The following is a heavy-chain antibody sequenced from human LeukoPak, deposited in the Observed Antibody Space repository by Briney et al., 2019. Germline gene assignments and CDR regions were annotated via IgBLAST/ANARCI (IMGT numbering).Heavy chain of an antibody. CDR2: IRYDGNNK. Sequence: GGSLGLSCGASGFTFSNYGMLWFGQAPGKGLEWVAFIRYDGNNKLYADSMKGRFTISRDNSKNTLYLHINSLRAEDTAVYYCVKNNPLDYWGQGTLVIVSS. CDR3: VKNNPLDY. J-gene: IGHJ4*02. CDR1: GFTFSNYG. V-gene: IGHV3-30*02. D-gene: IGHD1-14*01.